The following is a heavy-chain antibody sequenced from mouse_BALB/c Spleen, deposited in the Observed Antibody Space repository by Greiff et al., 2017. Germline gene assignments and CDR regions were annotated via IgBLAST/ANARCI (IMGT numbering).Heavy chain of an antibody. D-gene: IGHD4-1*01. CDR2: IDPETGGT. CDR3: TRGLGLWFAY. V-gene: IGHV1-15*01. Sequence: VKLVESGAELVRPGASVTLSCKASGYTFTDYEMHWVKQTPVHGLEWIGAIDPETGGTAYNQKFKGKATLTADKSSSTAYMELRSLTSEDSAVYYCTRGLGLWFAYWGQGTLVTVSA. CDR1: GYTFTDYE. J-gene: IGHJ3*01.